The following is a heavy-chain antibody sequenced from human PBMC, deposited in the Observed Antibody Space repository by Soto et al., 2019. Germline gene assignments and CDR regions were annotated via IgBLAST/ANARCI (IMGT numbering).Heavy chain of an antibody. V-gene: IGHV3-11*03. CDR1: GSMFSDYY. CDR3: ARGHYTMDV. Sequence: QVQLMQSGGGLVKSGGSLRISCAASGSMFSDYYMTWIRQTPVKGLEWVAYISTASDTTYVDSVRGRFTIYRDNARNSLYLQMNSLRAEDSAVYFCARGHYTMDVWGQGTTVTVS. J-gene: IGHJ6*02. CDR2: ISTASDT.